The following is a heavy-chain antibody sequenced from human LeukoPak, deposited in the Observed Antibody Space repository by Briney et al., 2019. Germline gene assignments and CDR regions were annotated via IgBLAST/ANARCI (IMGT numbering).Heavy chain of an antibody. Sequence: SSETLSLTCAVYGGSFSGYYWSWIRQPPGKGLEWIGEINHSGSTNYNPSLKSRVTISVDTSKNQFSLKLSSVTAADTAVYYCARCLPTYYDILTGYFSRDAFDIWGQGTMVTVSS. CDR3: ARCLPTYYDILTGYFSRDAFDI. CDR2: INHSGST. D-gene: IGHD3-9*01. CDR1: GGSFSGYY. J-gene: IGHJ3*02. V-gene: IGHV4-34*01.